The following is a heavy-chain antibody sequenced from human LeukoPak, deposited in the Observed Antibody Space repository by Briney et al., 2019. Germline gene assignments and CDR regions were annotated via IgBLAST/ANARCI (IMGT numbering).Heavy chain of an antibody. Sequence: PSETLSLTCAVYGGSFSGYYWSWIRQHPGKGLEWIGEINHSGSTNYNPSLKSRVTISVDTSKNQFYLKLSSVTAADTAVYYCARKRPAWGSSKYYFDYWGQGTLVTVSS. CDR2: INHSGST. D-gene: IGHD6-6*01. CDR1: GGSFSGYY. V-gene: IGHV4-34*01. CDR3: ARKRPAWGSSKYYFDY. J-gene: IGHJ4*02.